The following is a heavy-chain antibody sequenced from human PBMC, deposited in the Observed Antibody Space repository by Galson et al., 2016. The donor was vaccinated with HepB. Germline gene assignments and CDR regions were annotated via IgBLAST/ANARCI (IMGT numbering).Heavy chain of an antibody. CDR3: ARERGNYAYFDY. D-gene: IGHD4-11*01. J-gene: IGHJ4*02. Sequence: SVKVSCKASGYTFASYGIAWVRQAPGQGLEWMGWISSYDDNIKYAQKFQGRLTMTIDSSTDTAYMELRSLRSGDTAIYYCARERGNYAYFDYWGQGTLVTVSS. V-gene: IGHV1-18*01. CDR1: GYTFASYG. CDR2: ISSYDDNI.